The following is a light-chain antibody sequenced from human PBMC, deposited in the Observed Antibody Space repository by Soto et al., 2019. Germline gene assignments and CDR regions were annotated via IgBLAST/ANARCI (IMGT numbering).Light chain of an antibody. CDR3: QQYNTYSGT. J-gene: IGKJ1*01. CDR1: QNVENY. Sequence: DIQMTKSPSTLSASVVARVTITCRASQNVENYLAWYQQKPGKAPKLLIYKASGLESGVPSRFGGSGYGTELTLTISSLQSDDWATYYGQQYNTYSGTFGQGTKVDIK. CDR2: KAS. V-gene: IGKV1-5*03.